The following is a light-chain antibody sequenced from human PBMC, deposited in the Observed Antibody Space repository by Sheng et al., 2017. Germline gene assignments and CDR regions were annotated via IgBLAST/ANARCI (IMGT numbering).Light chain of an antibody. J-gene: IGKJ1*01. CDR1: QSVSTY. V-gene: IGKV3-11*01. Sequence: EIVLTQSPATLSLSPGERATLSCRASQSVSTYLAWYQQKPGQAPTLLIYGAFNRAAGIPDRFSGSVSGTDFTLTIASLEPEDFALYFCQQYFSSPETFGQGTKVEI. CDR3: QQYFSSPET. CDR2: GAF.